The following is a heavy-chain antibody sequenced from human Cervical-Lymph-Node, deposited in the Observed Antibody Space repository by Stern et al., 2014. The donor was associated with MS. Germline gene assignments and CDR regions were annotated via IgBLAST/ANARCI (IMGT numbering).Heavy chain of an antibody. CDR2: ISWNSGSI. CDR3: AKDMSLRITMIVAD. CDR1: GFTFDDYA. V-gene: IGHV3-9*01. D-gene: IGHD3-22*01. J-gene: IGHJ3*01. Sequence: EVQLVESGGGLVQPGRSLRLSCAASGFTFDDYAMHWVRQAPGKGLEWVSGISWNSGSIGYADSVKGRFTISRDNAKNSLYLQMNSLRAEDTALYYCAKDMSLRITMIVADWGQGTMVTVSS.